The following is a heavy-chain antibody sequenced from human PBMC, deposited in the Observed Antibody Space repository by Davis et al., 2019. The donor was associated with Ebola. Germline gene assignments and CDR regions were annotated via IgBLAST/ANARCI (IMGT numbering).Heavy chain of an antibody. Sequence: PGGSLRLSCATSGFTFSSVGMSWVRQAPGKGLEWVANIKQDGSEKYFVDSVEGRFTISRDNAKNSLYLQMNSLRAEDTAVYYCARGRFYCSSTNCYWFDHWGQGTLVTVSS. CDR3: ARGRFYCSSTNCYWFDH. J-gene: IGHJ5*02. CDR2: IKQDGSEK. V-gene: IGHV3-7*01. CDR1: GFTFSSVG. D-gene: IGHD2-2*01.